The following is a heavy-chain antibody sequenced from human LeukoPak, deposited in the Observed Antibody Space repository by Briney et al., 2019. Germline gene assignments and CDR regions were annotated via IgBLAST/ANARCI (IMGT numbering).Heavy chain of an antibody. CDR2: INHSGST. J-gene: IGHJ5*02. D-gene: IGHD3-3*01. V-gene: IGHV4-34*01. CDR1: GGSFSGYY. CDR3: ARGRNFWSGYYRRGDNWFDP. Sequence: SETLSLTCAVYGGSFSGYYWSWIRQPPGKGLEWIGEINHSGSTNYNPSLKSRVTISVDTSKNQFSLKLSSVTAADTAVYYCARGRNFWSGYYRRGDNWFDPWGQGTLVTVSS.